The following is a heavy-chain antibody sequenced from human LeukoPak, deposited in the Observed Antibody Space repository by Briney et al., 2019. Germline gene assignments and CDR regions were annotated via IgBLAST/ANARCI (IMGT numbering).Heavy chain of an antibody. J-gene: IGHJ4*02. CDR1: GFTFSSYG. Sequence: GGSLRLSCAASGFTFSSYGIHWVRQAPGKGLEWVAVIWYDGSNKYYADSVKGRFTISRDNSKNTLYLQMNSLRAEDTAVYYCAKLPGFSSSSFDYWGQGTLVTVSS. CDR3: AKLPGFSSSSFDY. CDR2: IWYDGSNK. V-gene: IGHV3-30*02. D-gene: IGHD6-6*01.